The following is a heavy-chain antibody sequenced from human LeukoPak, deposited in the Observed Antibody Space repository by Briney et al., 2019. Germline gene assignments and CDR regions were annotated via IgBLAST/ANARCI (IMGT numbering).Heavy chain of an antibody. CDR1: GGSISSYY. CDR3: ARATYYYDSSGYSLFGY. J-gene: IGHJ4*02. V-gene: IGHV4-59*01. Sequence: PSETLSLTCTVSGGSISSYYWSWIRQPPGKGLEWIGYIYYSGSTNYNPSLKSRVTISVDTSKNQFSLKLSSVTAADTAVYYCARATYYYDSSGYSLFGYWGQGTLVTVSS. CDR2: IYYSGST. D-gene: IGHD3-22*01.